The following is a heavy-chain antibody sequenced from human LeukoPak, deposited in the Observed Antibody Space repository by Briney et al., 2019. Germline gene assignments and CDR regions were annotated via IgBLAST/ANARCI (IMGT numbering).Heavy chain of an antibody. CDR2: SSSSGSTI. V-gene: IGHV3-48*03. D-gene: IGHD5-12*01. J-gene: IGHJ4*02. CDR3: ARGSLHSAYGFDY. CDR1: GFTFSSYA. Sequence: QPGGSLRLSCAASGFTFSSYAMHWVRQAPGKGLEWVSHSSSSGSTIYYAGSVKGRFTIARDNAKNSVYLQMNSLRAEDTAVYYCARGSLHSAYGFDYWGQGTLVTVSS.